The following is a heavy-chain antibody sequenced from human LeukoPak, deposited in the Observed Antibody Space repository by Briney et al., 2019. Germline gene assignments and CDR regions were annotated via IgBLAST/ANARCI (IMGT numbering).Heavy chain of an antibody. CDR3: ASGRPLGFDY. V-gene: IGHV4-59*01. Sequence: PSETLSLTCTVSGGSIGSYFWTWIRQPPGKGLEWIGYIYYSGTTNYNPSLKSRVTISVDTSKNQFSLKLSSVTAADTAVYYCASGRPLGFDYWGQEPWSPSPQ. CDR1: GGSIGSYF. CDR2: IYYSGTT. D-gene: IGHD1-26*01. J-gene: IGHJ4*01.